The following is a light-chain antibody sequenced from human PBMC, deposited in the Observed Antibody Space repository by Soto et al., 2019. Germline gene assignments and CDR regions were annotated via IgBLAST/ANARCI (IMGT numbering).Light chain of an antibody. V-gene: IGLV2-14*01. CDR2: EVT. CDR1: SSDVGGYNY. J-gene: IGLJ1*01. Sequence: QSALTQPASVSGSPGQSITISCTGTSSDVGGYNYVSWYQQHPGKAPKLIIYEVTKRPSGVSNRFSGSKSGNTASLTISGLQAEDEADYYCSSYRTGDNYLFGVGTKLTVL. CDR3: SSYRTGDNYL.